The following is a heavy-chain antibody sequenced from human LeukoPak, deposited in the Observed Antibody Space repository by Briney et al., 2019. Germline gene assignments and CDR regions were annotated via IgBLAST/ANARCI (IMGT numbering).Heavy chain of an antibody. J-gene: IGHJ5*02. Sequence: PETLSLTCAVYGGSFSGYYWSWIRQPPGKGLEWIGEINHSGSTNYNPSLKSRVTISVDTSKNQFSLKLSSVTAADTAVYYCARSLRPFFGWFDPWGQGTLVTVSS. CDR3: ARSLRPFFGWFDP. V-gene: IGHV4-34*01. D-gene: IGHD3-3*01. CDR2: INHSGST. CDR1: GGSFSGYY.